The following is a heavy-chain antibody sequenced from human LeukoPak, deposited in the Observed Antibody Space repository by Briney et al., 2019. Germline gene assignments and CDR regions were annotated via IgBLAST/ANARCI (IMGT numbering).Heavy chain of an antibody. CDR1: GFIFSSYW. J-gene: IGHJ5*02. CDR2: INSDGSST. V-gene: IGHV3-74*01. D-gene: IGHD6-6*01. Sequence: PGGSLRLSCAASGFIFSSYWMHWVRQAPGKGLVWAPRINSDGSSTSYADSVKGRFTISRDNAKNTLYLQMNSLRAEDTAVYYCARDPGVTGRPPGRYNWFDTWGQGTQVTVSP. CDR3: ARDPGVTGRPPGRYNWFDT.